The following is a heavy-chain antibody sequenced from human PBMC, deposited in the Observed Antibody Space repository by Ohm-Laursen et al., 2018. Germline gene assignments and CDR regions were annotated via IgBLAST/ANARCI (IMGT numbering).Heavy chain of an antibody. D-gene: IGHD3-22*01. CDR1: GFTFSIYG. J-gene: IGHJ4*02. CDR2: MWANGRDK. V-gene: IGHV3-33*06. Sequence: SLRLSCAASGFTFSIYGIHWVRQAPGKGLEWVAVMWANGRDKYYADSVKGRFTISRDNSKNTLYLQMNSLRAEDTAVYYCAKDKGYFDYWGQGTLVTVSS. CDR3: AKDKGYFDY.